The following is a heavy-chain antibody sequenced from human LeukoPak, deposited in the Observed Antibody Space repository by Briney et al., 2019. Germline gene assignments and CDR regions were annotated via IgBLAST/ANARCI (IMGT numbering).Heavy chain of an antibody. CDR2: IYDSGST. CDR1: GASIRSGDYY. V-gene: IGHV4-30-4*01. CDR3: ARDCSGGSCYGAFDI. Sequence: SETLSLTCTVSGASIRSGDYYWSWIRQPPGKGLEWIGYIYDSGSTYYNPSLKSRITISVDTSENRFSLKLSSVTAIDTAVYYCARDCSGGSCYGAFDIWGQGTMVTVSS. J-gene: IGHJ3*02. D-gene: IGHD2-15*01.